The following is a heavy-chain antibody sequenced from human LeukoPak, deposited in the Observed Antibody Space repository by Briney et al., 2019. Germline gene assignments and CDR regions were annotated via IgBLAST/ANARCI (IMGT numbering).Heavy chain of an antibody. CDR2: LYSGGDT. CDR3: ARDTSGYCSTSRCYGSWYFDL. D-gene: IGHD2-2*01. J-gene: IGHJ2*01. CDR1: GFTVSSNY. V-gene: IGHV3-53*01. Sequence: GGSLRLSCAASGFTVSSNYINWVRQAPGKGLEWVSVLYSGGDTYYADSVKGRFTVSRDNSKNALYLQMNSLGAEDTAVYYCARDTSGYCSTSRCYGSWYFDLWGRGTLVTVSS.